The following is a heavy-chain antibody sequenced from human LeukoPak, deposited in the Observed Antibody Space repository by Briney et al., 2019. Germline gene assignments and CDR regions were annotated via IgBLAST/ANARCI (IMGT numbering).Heavy chain of an antibody. V-gene: IGHV3-66*01. J-gene: IGHJ4*02. Sequence: GGSLRLSCAASAFTASNNYINWVRQAPGEWLGWVSILYSCGYTYSAEPVKGRFRFSRDNSQNTLYLQMNSLRAEDTAVYYCARDQVVRGVIVSHDYWGQGTLVTVSS. CDR1: AFTASNNY. D-gene: IGHD3-10*01. CDR2: LYSCGYT. CDR3: ARDQVVRGVIVSHDY.